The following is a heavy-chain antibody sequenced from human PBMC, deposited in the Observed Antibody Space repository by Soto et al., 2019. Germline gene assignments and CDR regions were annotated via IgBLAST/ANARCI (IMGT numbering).Heavy chain of an antibody. Sequence: QPGGSLRLSCAAAGFTFSSYRMHWVRQAPGKGLEWVAVIWYDGSNKYYADSVKGRFTISRDNSKNTLYLQMNSLRAEDTAVYYCATEGITRTNPADVWGKGTTVTVSS. CDR1: GFTFSSYR. D-gene: IGHD1-7*01. CDR2: IWYDGSNK. J-gene: IGHJ6*04. CDR3: ATEGITRTNPADV. V-gene: IGHV3-33*01.